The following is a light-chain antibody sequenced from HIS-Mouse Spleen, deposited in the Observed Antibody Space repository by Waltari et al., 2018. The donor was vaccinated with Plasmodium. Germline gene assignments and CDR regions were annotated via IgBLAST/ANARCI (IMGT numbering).Light chain of an antibody. V-gene: IGKV3-15*01. Sequence: IVMTQSPATLSVSPGERATLPCRASQSVSSNLAWYQQKPGQAPRLLIYGASTRATGIPVRFSGSGSGTEFTLTISSLQSEDFAVYYCQQYNNWSFTFGPGTKVDIK. CDR1: QSVSSN. J-gene: IGKJ3*01. CDR3: QQYNNWSFT. CDR2: GAS.